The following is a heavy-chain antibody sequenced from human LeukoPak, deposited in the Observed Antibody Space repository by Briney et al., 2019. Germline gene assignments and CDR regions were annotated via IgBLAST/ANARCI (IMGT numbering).Heavy chain of an antibody. J-gene: IGHJ4*02. CDR2: INPNSGGT. Sequence: ASVKVSCKASGYTFTGYYMHWVRQAPGQGLEWMGWINPNSGGTNHAQKFQGRVTMTRDTSISTAYMELSRLRSDDTAVYYCARVLYSSNFNYFDYWGQGTLVTVSS. V-gene: IGHV1-2*02. CDR1: GYTFTGYY. CDR3: ARVLYSSNFNYFDY. D-gene: IGHD6-13*01.